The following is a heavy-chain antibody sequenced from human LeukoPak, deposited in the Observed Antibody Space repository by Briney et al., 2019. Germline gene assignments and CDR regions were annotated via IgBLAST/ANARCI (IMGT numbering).Heavy chain of an antibody. CDR2: IYHSGST. V-gene: IGHV4-38-2*02. J-gene: IGHJ4*02. Sequence: SETLSLTCTVSGYSISSGYYWGWIRQPPGKGLEWIGSIYHSGSTYYNPSLKSRITMSVDTSKNQFSLKLSSVTAADTAVYYCARSSGWSHYWGQGTLVTVSS. CDR3: ARSSGWSHY. D-gene: IGHD6-19*01. CDR1: GYSISSGYY.